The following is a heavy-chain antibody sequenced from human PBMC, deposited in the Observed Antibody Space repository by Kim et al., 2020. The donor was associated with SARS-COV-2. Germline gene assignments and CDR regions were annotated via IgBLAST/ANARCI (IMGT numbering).Heavy chain of an antibody. CDR3: ARTPIYGSGSQPESYYY. Sequence: GGSLRLSCAVSGFTFSSYWMSWVRQAPGKGLEWVANIKQDGSEKYYVDSVKGRFTISRDNAKNSLYLQMNSLRAEDTAVSYCARTPIYGSGSQPESYYY. D-gene: IGHD3-10*01. CDR2: IKQDGSEK. V-gene: IGHV3-7*01. J-gene: IGHJ6*01. CDR1: GFTFSSYW.